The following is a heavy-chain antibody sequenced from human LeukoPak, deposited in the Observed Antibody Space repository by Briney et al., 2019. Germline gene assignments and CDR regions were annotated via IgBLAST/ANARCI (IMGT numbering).Heavy chain of an antibody. D-gene: IGHD3-10*01. CDR2: IYHRGST. Sequence: PSETLSLTCTVSGGSVSNYYWSWIRQPPGKGLEWIGYIYHRGSTNYNPSLKSRVTISVDTSKNQFSLELSSVTAADTAVYYCVRNYYATGTYKYYFYYYMDVWGKGTTVTVSS. CDR1: GGSVSNYY. J-gene: IGHJ6*03. V-gene: IGHV4-59*02. CDR3: VRNYYATGTYKYYFYYYMDV.